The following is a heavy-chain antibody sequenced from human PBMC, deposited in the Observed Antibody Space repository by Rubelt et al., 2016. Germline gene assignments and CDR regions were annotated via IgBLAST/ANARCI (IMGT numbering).Heavy chain of an antibody. Sequence: DINWVRQATGQGLEWMGWMDPNSGNTGYAQKFQGRVTMTRNTSISTAYMELSSLRSEDTAVYYCSRENNGAFDYWGQGTLVTVS. CDR2: MDPNSGNT. J-gene: IGHJ4*02. CDR1: D. CDR3: SRENNGAFDY. V-gene: IGHV1-8*01. D-gene: IGHD1/OR15-1a*01.